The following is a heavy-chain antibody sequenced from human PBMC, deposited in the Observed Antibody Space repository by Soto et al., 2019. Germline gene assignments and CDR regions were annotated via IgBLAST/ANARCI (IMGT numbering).Heavy chain of an antibody. CDR2: INHSRST. CDR1: GGSFSGYS. J-gene: IGHJ4*02. D-gene: IGHD3-3*01. Sequence: AGTLALTCAVYGGSFSGYSWSWIRQAPGKGLEWIGEINHSRSTNYNASLKSRVTISADTSKNQFSLKLSSVSAEDTAVYYCARFESHITIFGVVRSHFAYWGQGTLVTVSS. CDR3: ARFESHITIFGVVRSHFAY. V-gene: IGHV4-34*01.